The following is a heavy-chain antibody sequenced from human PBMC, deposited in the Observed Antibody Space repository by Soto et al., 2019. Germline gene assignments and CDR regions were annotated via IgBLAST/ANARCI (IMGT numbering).Heavy chain of an antibody. CDR3: ARGGGYYDFWSALNWFDP. V-gene: IGHV1-69*13. J-gene: IGHJ5*02. CDR1: GGTFSSYA. CDR2: IIPIFGTA. D-gene: IGHD3-3*01. Sequence: SVKVSCKASGGTFSSYAISWVRQAPGQGLEWMGGIIPIFGTANYAQKFQGRVTITADESTSTAYMELSSLRSEDTAVYYCARGGGYYDFWSALNWFDPWGQGTLVTVSS.